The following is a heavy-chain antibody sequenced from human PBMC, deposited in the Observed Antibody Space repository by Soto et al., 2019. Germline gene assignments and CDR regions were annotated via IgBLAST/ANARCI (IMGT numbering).Heavy chain of an antibody. CDR2: IYYSGST. D-gene: IGHD5-12*01. J-gene: IGHJ4*02. CDR3: ARQDSGYELPR. CDR1: GASITRYG. V-gene: IGHV4-59*08. Sequence: SETLSLTCTVSGASITRYGWSWFRQPPGKGLEWIEYIYYSGSTNYNPSLKSRDTISLDTSKNQFSLKLSSVSAADTAVYYCARQDSGYELPRWGRGTLVTVSS.